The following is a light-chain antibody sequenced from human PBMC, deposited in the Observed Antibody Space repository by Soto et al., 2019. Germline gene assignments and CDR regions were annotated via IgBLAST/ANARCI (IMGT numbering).Light chain of an antibody. Sequence: EIVLTQSPATLSLSPGERATLCCRASQSVSSYLAWYQQKPGQAPRLLIYDASNRATGIPARFSGSGSGTDFTLTISSLEPEDFAVYYCQQYGSPPQTFGQGTKVDIK. V-gene: IGKV3-11*01. J-gene: IGKJ1*01. CDR3: QQYGSPPQT. CDR1: QSVSSY. CDR2: DAS.